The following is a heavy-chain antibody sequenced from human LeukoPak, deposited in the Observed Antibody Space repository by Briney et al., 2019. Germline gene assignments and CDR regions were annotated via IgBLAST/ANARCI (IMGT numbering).Heavy chain of an antibody. CDR2: IIPIFGTA. V-gene: IGHV1-69*06. CDR3: ARDSGPRDAFDI. CDR1: GYSFPGYY. Sequence: SVKVTCKASGYSFPGYYMHWVRQAPGQGVDWMDWIIPIFGTANYAQKFQGRVTIIADKSTNTAYMELSSLRSEDTAVYYCARDSGPRDAFDIWGQGTMVTVSS. J-gene: IGHJ3*02.